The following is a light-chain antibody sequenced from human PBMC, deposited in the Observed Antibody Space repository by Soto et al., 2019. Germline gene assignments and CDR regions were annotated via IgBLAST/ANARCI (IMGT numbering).Light chain of an antibody. CDR2: DAS. CDR3: QQFNNYPLFT. V-gene: IGKV1D-13*01. J-gene: IGKJ4*01. Sequence: AIQLTQSPSSLSASVGDRVTITCRASQGISSALSWYQQKPGKAPKLLIYDASSLESGVPSRFSGSGSGTDFTLTISSLQPEDFATYYCQQFNNYPLFTFGGGTKVEIK. CDR1: QGISSA.